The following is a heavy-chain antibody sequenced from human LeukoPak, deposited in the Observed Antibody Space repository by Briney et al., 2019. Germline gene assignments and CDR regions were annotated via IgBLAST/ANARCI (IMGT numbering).Heavy chain of an antibody. D-gene: IGHD3-22*01. CDR3: ARGYYYDSSGYYRTFDH. CDR2: ISSSSSYI. J-gene: IGHJ4*02. CDR1: GFTFSSYS. Sequence: PGGSLRLSCAASGFTFSSYSMNWVRQAPGEGLEWVSSISSSSSYIYYADSVKGRFTISRDNAKNSLYLQMNSLRAEDTAVYYCARGYYYDSSGYYRTFDHWGQGTLVTVSS. V-gene: IGHV3-21*01.